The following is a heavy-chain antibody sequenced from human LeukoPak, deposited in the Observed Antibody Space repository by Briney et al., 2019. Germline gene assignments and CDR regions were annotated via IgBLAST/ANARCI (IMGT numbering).Heavy chain of an antibody. CDR3: ARETVVAAIVTYYYYYYVDV. CDR1: AGSITSYY. D-gene: IGHD2-15*01. CDR2: IYTSGTN. V-gene: IGHV4-4*07. Sequence: KPSETLSLTYTVSAGSITSYYWSWIRQPAGKGLECIVRIYTSGTNNSNPPLRSRATMSVDTSKNQFSLKLSSVTAADTAVYYCARETVVAAIVTYYYYYYVDVWGKGTTVTVSS. J-gene: IGHJ6*03.